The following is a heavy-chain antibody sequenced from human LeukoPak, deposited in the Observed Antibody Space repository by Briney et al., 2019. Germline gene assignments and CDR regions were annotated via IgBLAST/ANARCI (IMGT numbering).Heavy chain of an antibody. V-gene: IGHV3-23*01. D-gene: IGHD2-2*01. CDR3: MRTDCSSTSCLFDY. J-gene: IGHJ4*02. CDR1: GFTFSSYG. Sequence: GGSLRLSCAASGFTFSSYGMTWVRQAPGKGLEWVSTFGASGNTYYADSVKGRFTISRDNSKNTLYLQMNSLRAEDTAVYYCMRTDCSSTSCLFDYWGQGTLVTVSS. CDR2: FGASGNT.